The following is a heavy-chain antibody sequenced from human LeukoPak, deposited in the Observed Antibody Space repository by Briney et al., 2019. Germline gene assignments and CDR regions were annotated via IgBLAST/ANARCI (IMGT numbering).Heavy chain of an antibody. V-gene: IGHV4-34*01. D-gene: IGHD1-26*01. CDR3: ARSVGATYDY. Sequence: SETLSLTCAVYGGSFSGYYWSWIRQPPGKGLEWIGEINHSGSANYNPSLKSRVTISVDTSKNQFSLKLSSVTAADTAVYYCARSVGATYDYWGQGTLVTVSS. J-gene: IGHJ4*02. CDR2: INHSGSA. CDR1: GGSFSGYY.